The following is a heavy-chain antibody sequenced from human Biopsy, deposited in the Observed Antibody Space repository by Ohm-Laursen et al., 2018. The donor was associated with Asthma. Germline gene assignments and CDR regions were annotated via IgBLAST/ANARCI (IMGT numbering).Heavy chain of an antibody. D-gene: IGHD3-16*01. CDR3: ARRGGLERYFDY. V-gene: IGHV4-30-4*08. J-gene: IGHJ4*02. Sequence: SQTLSLTCTVSGGSINIGDYYWSWIRQHPVKGLEWIGYIYYSGSTYYNPSLKSRVAISLDTSKNQFSLKLSSVTAADTAVYFCARRGGLERYFDYWGQGTLVTVSS. CDR1: GGSINIGDYY. CDR2: IYYSGST.